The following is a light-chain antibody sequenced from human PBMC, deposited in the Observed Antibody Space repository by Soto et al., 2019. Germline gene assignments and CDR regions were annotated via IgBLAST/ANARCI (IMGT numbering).Light chain of an antibody. CDR1: QSVSSN. CDR3: QHYNNWPPGRT. V-gene: IGKV3-15*01. J-gene: IGKJ1*01. CDR2: GAS. Sequence: EIVMTQSPATLPVSPGERATLSCRASQSVSSNLAWYQQKPGQAPRLLLCGASTRATGIPARFSGSGCGTEFTLAICSLQSEDSALYYCQHYNNWPPGRTFGQGTKVDIK.